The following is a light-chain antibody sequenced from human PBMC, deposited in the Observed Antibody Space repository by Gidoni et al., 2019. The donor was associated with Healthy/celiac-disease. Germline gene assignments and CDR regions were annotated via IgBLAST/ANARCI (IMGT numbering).Light chain of an antibody. CDR3: SSYTSSRV. V-gene: IGLV2-14*01. CDR2: EVS. CDR1: SSDVGGYNY. Sequence: QSARTQPASVSGSPGQSITISCTGTSSDVGGYNYVSWYQQHPGKAPKLMIYEVSNLPSGVSNRFSGSKSGNTASLTISGLQAEDEADYYCSSYTSSRVFGGGTKLTVL. J-gene: IGLJ2*01.